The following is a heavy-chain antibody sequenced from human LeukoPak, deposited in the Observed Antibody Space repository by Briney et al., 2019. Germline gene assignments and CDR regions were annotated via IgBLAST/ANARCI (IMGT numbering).Heavy chain of an antibody. CDR1: GFTFSNYA. Sequence: GGSLRLSCAASGFTFSNYAMNWVRQARGKGLEWVSSISGSGGTTYYADSVKGRFTISRDNSKNTLYLQMNSLRAEDTVVYYCAKVRYVGYYFDTWGQGTLVTVSS. J-gene: IGHJ4*02. CDR2: ISGSGGTT. V-gene: IGHV3-23*01. CDR3: AKVRYVGYYFDT. D-gene: IGHD3-9*01.